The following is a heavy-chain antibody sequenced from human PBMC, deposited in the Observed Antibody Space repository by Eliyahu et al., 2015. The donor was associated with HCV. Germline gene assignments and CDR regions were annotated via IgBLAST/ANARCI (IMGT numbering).Heavy chain of an antibody. Sequence: QVQLQESGPGLVKPSETLSLTCTVSVGSITTYSWSWIRXXPGKGPGWIGVIHFSGGTNYNPPXKSRVTISVDTSKNQFSLNLTSVTAADTAVYYCASGGGGIAVAGTGGWFDPWGQGTLVTVSS. J-gene: IGHJ5*02. D-gene: IGHD6-19*01. CDR1: VGSITTYS. CDR2: IHFSGGT. V-gene: IGHV4-59*01. CDR3: ASGGGGIAVAGTGGWFDP.